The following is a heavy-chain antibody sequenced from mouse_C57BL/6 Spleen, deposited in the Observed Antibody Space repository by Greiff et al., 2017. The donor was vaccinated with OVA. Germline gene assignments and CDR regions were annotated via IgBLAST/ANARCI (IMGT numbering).Heavy chain of an antibody. CDR1: GFTFSDYY. Sequence: EVKLVESEGGLVQPGSSMKLSCTASGFTFSDYYMAWVRQVPETGLEWVANINYDGSSTYYLDSLKSRFIISRDNAKNILYLQMSSRKSEDTATYYCARDQGPSTVPYWYFDVWGTGTTVTVSS. D-gene: IGHD1-1*01. J-gene: IGHJ1*03. CDR2: INYDGSST. CDR3: ARDQGPSTVPYWYFDV. V-gene: IGHV5-16*01.